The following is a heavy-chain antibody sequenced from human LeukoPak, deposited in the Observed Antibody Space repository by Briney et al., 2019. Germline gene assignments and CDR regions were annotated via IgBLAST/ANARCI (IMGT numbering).Heavy chain of an antibody. CDR3: ARRGTAMVSDAFDI. CDR2: IYYSGST. Sequence: PSETLSLTCTASGFSISSYYRSWIRQPPGKGLEWIGYIYYSGSTNYNPSLKSRVTISVDTSKNQFSLKLSSVTAADTAVYYCARRGTAMVSDAFDIWGQGTMVTVSS. CDR1: GFSISSYY. J-gene: IGHJ3*02. V-gene: IGHV4-59*08. D-gene: IGHD5-18*01.